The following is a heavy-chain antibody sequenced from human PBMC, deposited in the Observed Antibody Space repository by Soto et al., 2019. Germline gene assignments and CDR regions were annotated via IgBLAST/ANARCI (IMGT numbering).Heavy chain of an antibody. Sequence: PSETLSLTCTVSGGSISSGDYYWSWIRQPPGKGLEWIGYIYYSGVTYYDPSLKSRLTISVDTSKNQFSLQLSSVTAADTAVYYCARDKARYYYGSGSSTLFHYWGQGTLVTVS. D-gene: IGHD3-10*01. CDR1: GGSISSGDYY. CDR2: IYYSGVT. J-gene: IGHJ4*02. CDR3: ARDKARYYYGSGSSTLFHY. V-gene: IGHV4-30-4*01.